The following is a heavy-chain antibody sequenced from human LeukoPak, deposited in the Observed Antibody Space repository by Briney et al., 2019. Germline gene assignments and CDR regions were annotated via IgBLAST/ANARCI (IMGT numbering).Heavy chain of an antibody. CDR3: ARESITIFGVVITYYMDV. J-gene: IGHJ6*03. CDR2: IKQDGSEK. Sequence: GGSLRLSCAASGFTFSSYWMSWVRQAPGKGLEWVANIKQDGSEKYYVDSVKVRFPISRDNAKNSLYLQMNSLRAEDTAVYYCARESITIFGVVITYYMDVWGKGTTVSVSS. V-gene: IGHV3-7*01. D-gene: IGHD3-3*01. CDR1: GFTFSSYW.